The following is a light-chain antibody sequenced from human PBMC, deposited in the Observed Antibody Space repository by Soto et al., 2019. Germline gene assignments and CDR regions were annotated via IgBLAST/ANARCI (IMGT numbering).Light chain of an antibody. V-gene: IGKV1-39*01. CDR3: QESFSPLYT. J-gene: IGKJ2*01. CDR1: QTVHSY. CDR2: AAS. Sequence: DIQLTQSPSSLSASVGDRVNITCRASQTVHSYLNWYQQTPGKAPKLLIYAASNLRGGVPSRFSGGGSGTDFTLTISSLQPEDFATYYCQESFSPLYTFGQGTMLDI.